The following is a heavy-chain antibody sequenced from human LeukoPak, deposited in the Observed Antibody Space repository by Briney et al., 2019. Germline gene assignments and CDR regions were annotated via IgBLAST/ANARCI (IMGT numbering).Heavy chain of an antibody. CDR2: IYHSGSS. J-gene: IGHJ6*03. Sequence: SETLSLTCAVSGYSISSGHYWVWIRQHPGKGLEYIRNIYHSGSSHYNPSLKSRGTISVDTSNNQFSLKLSSVTAADTAVYYCARAKNPYYYYYYMDFWGRGTTVTVSS. V-gene: IGHV4-38-2*01. CDR3: ARAKNPYYYYYYMDF. CDR1: GYSISSGHY.